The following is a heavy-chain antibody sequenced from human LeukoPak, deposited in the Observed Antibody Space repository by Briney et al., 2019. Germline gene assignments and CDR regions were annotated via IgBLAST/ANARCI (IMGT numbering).Heavy chain of an antibody. J-gene: IGHJ5*02. CDR2: INPDSGDT. D-gene: IGHD3-10*01. CDR3: TRDLLGGSGTFDP. CDR1: GYTFTCYY. Sequence: GASVKVSCKASGYTFTCYYLHWVRQAPGQGLEWMGWINPDSGDTNYLQKFQGRVTVSRDTSINTAYMELSRLTSDDTAFYYCTRDLLGGSGTFDPWGQGTLVTVSS. V-gene: IGHV1-2*02.